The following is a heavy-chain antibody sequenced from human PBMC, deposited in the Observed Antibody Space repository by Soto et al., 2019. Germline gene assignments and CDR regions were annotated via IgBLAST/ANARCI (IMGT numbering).Heavy chain of an antibody. Sequence: LGGSLRLSCAASGFTFSNAWMSWVRQAPGKGLEWVGRIKSKTDGGTTDYAAPVKGRFTISRDDSKNTLYLQMNSLKTEDTAVYYCTARRPRYDYIWGSYLQGAFDIWGQGTMVTVSS. J-gene: IGHJ3*02. D-gene: IGHD3-16*01. CDR1: GFTFSNAW. V-gene: IGHV3-15*01. CDR3: TARRPRYDYIWGSYLQGAFDI. CDR2: IKSKTDGGTT.